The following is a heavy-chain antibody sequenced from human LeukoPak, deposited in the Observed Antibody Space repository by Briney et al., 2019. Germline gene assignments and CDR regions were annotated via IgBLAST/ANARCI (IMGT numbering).Heavy chain of an antibody. J-gene: IGHJ4*02. CDR2: IYYSGST. V-gene: IGHV4-59*12. CDR1: GGSISSYY. CDR3: ARARTGHFGWLNYFDY. Sequence: SSETLSLTCTVSGGSISSYYWSWIRQPPGKGLEWIGYIYYSGSTNYNPSLKSRVTISVDTSKNQFSLKLSSVTAADTAVYYCARARTGHFGWLNYFDYWGQGTLVTVSS. D-gene: IGHD6-19*01.